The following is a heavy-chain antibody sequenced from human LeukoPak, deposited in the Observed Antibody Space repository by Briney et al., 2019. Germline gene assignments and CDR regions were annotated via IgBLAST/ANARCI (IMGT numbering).Heavy chain of an antibody. Sequence: GGSLRLSCAASGLTFINFCMNWVRQAPGNGLHCVSSISSSSTYIYYADSVKGRFTISRDNAKNSLYLQMNSLRAEDTAVYYCARDDYGGRGEFDYWGQGTLVTVSS. J-gene: IGHJ4*02. V-gene: IGHV3-21*01. CDR2: ISSSSTYI. CDR3: ARDDYGGRGEFDY. CDR1: GLTFINFC. D-gene: IGHD4-23*01.